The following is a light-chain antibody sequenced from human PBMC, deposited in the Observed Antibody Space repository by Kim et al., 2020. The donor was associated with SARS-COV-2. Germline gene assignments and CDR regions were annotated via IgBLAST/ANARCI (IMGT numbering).Light chain of an antibody. CDR2: WAS. CDR1: QSVLYSSNNKNY. CDR3: QQNYTNPPT. J-gene: IGKJ1*01. V-gene: IGKV4-1*01. Sequence: DIVMTQSPDSLAVSLGERATINCKSSQSVLYSSNNKNYLAWYQQKAGQPPKLLIYWASTRESGVPDRFSGSGSGTDFTLTISSLQAEDVAVYYCQQNYTNPPTFGQGTKVDIK.